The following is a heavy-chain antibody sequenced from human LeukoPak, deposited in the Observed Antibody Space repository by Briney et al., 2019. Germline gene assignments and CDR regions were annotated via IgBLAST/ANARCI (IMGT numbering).Heavy chain of an antibody. D-gene: IGHD2-21*02. CDR2: ISYDGSNK. CDR1: GFTFSSYA. CDR3: AREPVAYCGGDCYSGYFDY. Sequence: GGSLRPSCAASGFTFSSYAMHWVRQAPGKGLEWVAVISYDGSNKYYADSVKGRFTISRDNSKNTLYLQMNSLRAEDTAVYYCAREPVAYCGGDCYSGYFDYWGQGTLVTVSS. V-gene: IGHV3-30-3*01. J-gene: IGHJ4*02.